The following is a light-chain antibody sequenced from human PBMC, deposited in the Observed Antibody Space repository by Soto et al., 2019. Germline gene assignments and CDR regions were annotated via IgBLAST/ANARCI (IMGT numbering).Light chain of an antibody. Sequence: QPVLTQSPSASASLGASVKLTCTLSSGHSTYAIAWDQQQPDKGPRYLMKLNSDGSHIKGDGIPDRFSGSSSGAERYLSISSLQSEDEADYYCQTWGTGIWVFGGGTKVTVL. CDR1: SGHSTYA. V-gene: IGLV4-69*01. CDR2: LNSDGSH. CDR3: QTWGTGIWV. J-gene: IGLJ3*02.